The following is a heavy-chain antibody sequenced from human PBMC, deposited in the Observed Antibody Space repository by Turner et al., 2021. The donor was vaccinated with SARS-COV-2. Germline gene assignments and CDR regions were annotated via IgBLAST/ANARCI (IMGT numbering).Heavy chain of an antibody. CDR1: GFTFSSNG. CDR3: AKDPSPILVVTATIDY. CDR2: ISYDGSNK. D-gene: IGHD2-21*02. J-gene: IGHJ4*02. Sequence: QVQLVESGGGVVQPGRSLRLSCAASGFTFSSNGMQWVRQAPGKGLEWVALISYDGSNKYYADAVKGRVTVSRDNSKNTLYLQMNSRRAEDTDVYYCAKDPSPILVVTATIDYWGQGTLVTVSS. V-gene: IGHV3-30*18.